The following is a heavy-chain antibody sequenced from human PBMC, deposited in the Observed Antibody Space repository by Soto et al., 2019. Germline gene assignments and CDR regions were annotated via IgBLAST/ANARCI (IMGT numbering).Heavy chain of an antibody. V-gene: IGHV3-74*01. Sequence: GGSLRLSCAASGFTFRSYWMHWVRQAPGKGLVWVSRINSDGSSTSYADSVKGRFTISRDNAKNTLYLQMNSLRAEDTAVYYCARVAANDCSGGSCYPTPWGQGTLVTVSS. D-gene: IGHD2-15*01. J-gene: IGHJ5*02. CDR3: ARVAANDCSGGSCYPTP. CDR1: GFTFRSYW. CDR2: INSDGSST.